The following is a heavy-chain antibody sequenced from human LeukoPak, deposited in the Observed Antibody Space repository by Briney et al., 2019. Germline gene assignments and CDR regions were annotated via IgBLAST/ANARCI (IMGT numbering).Heavy chain of an antibody. CDR3: AKDQGEAVVPRRFDY. D-gene: IGHD2-2*01. CDR2: IDFSGGET. CDR1: GFTFTNYA. V-gene: IGHV3-23*01. J-gene: IGHJ4*02. Sequence: PGGSLRLSCAASGFTFTNYAMSTVRQAPGKGLGWVSTIDFSGGETCSADSVKGRFTISRDNAKNTLYLQMNSLRAEDTAIYYCAKDQGEAVVPRRFDYWGQGTLVTVSS.